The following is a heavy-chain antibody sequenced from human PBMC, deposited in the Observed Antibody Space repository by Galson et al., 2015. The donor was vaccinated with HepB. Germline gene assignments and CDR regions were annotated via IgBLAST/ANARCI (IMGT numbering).Heavy chain of an antibody. J-gene: IGHJ4*02. V-gene: IGHV3-23*01. CDR2: ISAGAGGT. D-gene: IGHD6-13*01. Sequence: SLRLSCAASGFTFSNYAMSWVRQAPEMGLEWVSVISAGAGGTYYADSVQGRFTISRDNSKNTLYLQMNGLRAEDTAVYYCAKGDDYSTTWHRGALDYWGQGTLVTVSS. CDR1: GFTFSNYA. CDR3: AKGDDYSTTWHRGALDY.